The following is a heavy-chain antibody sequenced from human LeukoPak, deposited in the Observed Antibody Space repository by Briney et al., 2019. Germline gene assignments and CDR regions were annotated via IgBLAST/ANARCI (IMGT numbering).Heavy chain of an antibody. J-gene: IGHJ4*02. V-gene: IGHV3-7*01. CDR1: GFTFSSYG. Sequence: PGGSPRLSCAASGFTFSSYGMHWVRQAPGKGLEWVANIKQDGSEKYYVDSVRGRFTISRDNAKNSLYLQLNSLRVEDTAVYYCARGYSYGSTGTYWGQGTLVTVSS. CDR3: ARGYSYGSTGTY. D-gene: IGHD5-18*01. CDR2: IKQDGSEK.